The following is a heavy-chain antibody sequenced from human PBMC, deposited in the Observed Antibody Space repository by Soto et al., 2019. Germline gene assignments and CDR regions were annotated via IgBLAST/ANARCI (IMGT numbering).Heavy chain of an antibody. J-gene: IGHJ5*02. D-gene: IGHD6-6*01. CDR2: IYYSGST. CDR1: GGSMSSSSYY. Sequence: TSETLSLTSTVSGGSMSSSSYYWGWIRQPPGKGLEWIGSIYYSGSTYYNPSLKSRVTISVDTSKNQFPLKLSSVTAADTAVYYCARGYSSSSRGNWFDPWGQGTLVTVSS. CDR3: ARGYSSSSRGNWFDP. V-gene: IGHV4-39*01.